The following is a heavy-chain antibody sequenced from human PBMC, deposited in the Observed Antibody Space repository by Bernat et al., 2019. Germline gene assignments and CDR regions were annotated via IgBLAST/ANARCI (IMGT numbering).Heavy chain of an antibody. D-gene: IGHD5-18*01. Sequence: QVQLVQSGAEVKKPGASVKLSCKASGYTLTTYTVHWVRQAPGQRLEWMGWINDGNGNTKYSQKYQGRVTITRDTSASTVYMELSSLRSEDTAVYYCARGLWDSVGCFDSWGQGTLVTVSS. V-gene: IGHV1-3*01. CDR3: ARGLWDSVGCFDS. J-gene: IGHJ4*02. CDR2: INDGNGNT. CDR1: GYTLTTYT.